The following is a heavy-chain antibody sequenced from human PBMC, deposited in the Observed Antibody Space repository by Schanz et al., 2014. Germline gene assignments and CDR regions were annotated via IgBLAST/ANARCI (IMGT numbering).Heavy chain of an antibody. CDR1: GFTFSSYA. J-gene: IGHJ4*02. V-gene: IGHV3-23*04. CDR2: ISGRDGST. Sequence: EVQLVESGGGLVQPGGSLRLSCAASGFTFSSYAMTWVRQAPGMGLEWVSAISGRDGSTYYADSVRGRFTISRDNSKNTLYLQMNSLRAEDTAVYYCARPPHDSSGYYPFDYWGQGTLVTVSS. CDR3: ARPPHDSSGYYPFDY. D-gene: IGHD3-22*01.